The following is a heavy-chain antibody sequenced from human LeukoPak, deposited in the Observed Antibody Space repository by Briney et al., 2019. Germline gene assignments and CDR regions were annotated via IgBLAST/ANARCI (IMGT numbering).Heavy chain of an antibody. CDR2: IYTTGNT. D-gene: IGHD3-10*01. J-gene: IGHJ4*02. CDR1: GGSISSYY. Sequence: NPSETLSLTCTGSGGSISSYYWSWIRQPAGKGLECIGPIYTTGNTNYNPSLKSRITMSVDTSKNQFSLKLRSVTAADTAVYYCARLGRITMVRDYWGQGTLVTVSS. CDR3: ARLGRITMVRDY. V-gene: IGHV4-4*07.